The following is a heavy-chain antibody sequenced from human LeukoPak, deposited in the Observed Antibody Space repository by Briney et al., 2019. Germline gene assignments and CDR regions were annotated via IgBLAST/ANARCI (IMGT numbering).Heavy chain of an antibody. V-gene: IGHV3-11*01. J-gene: IGHJ6*02. CDR3: ARMYYDILTGPQPYYYGMDV. CDR1: GFTFSDYY. D-gene: IGHD3-9*01. CDR2: ISSSGSTI. Sequence: PGGSLRLSCAASGFTFSDYYMSWLRQAPGKGLEWVSYISSSGSTIYYADSVKGRFTISRDNAKNSLYLQMNSLRAADTAVYYCARMYYDILTGPQPYYYGMDVWGQGTTVTVSS.